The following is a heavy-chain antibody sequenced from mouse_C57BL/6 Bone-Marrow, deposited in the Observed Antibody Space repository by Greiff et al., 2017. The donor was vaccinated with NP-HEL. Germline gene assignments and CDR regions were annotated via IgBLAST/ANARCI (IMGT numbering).Heavy chain of an antibody. CDR3: AMGWDVERDAMDY. J-gene: IGHJ4*01. CDR2: FDPNSGGT. Sequence: QVQLQQPGAELVKPGASVKLSCKASGYTFTSYWMHWVKQRPGRGLEWIGRFDPNSGGTKYNEKFKSKATLTVDKPSSTAYMQLSSLTSEDSAVYYCAMGWDVERDAMDYWGQGTSVTVSS. V-gene: IGHV1-72*01. CDR1: GYTFTSYW. D-gene: IGHD4-1*01.